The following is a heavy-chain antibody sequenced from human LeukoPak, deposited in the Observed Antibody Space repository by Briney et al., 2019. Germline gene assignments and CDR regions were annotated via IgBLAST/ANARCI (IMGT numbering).Heavy chain of an antibody. D-gene: IGHD3-10*01. Sequence: GESLKISCKGSGYSFTSYWIGWVRQMPGKGLEWTGIIYPGDSDTRYSPSFQGQVTISADKSISTAYLQWSSLKASDTAMYYCARREYYGSGSYYPWFDPWGQGTLVTVSS. V-gene: IGHV5-51*01. CDR3: ARREYYGSGSYYPWFDP. J-gene: IGHJ5*02. CDR2: IYPGDSDT. CDR1: GYSFTSYW.